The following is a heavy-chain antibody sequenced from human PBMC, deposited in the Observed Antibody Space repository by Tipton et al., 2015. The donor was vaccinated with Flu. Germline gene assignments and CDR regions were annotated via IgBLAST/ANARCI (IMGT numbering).Heavy chain of an antibody. J-gene: IGHJ1*01. V-gene: IGHV4-59*12. CDR1: GGSFSSYY. D-gene: IGHD1-26*01. CDR2: IFYTGSA. Sequence: TLSLTCTVSGGSFSSYYWSWIRQPPGKGLAWIGDIFYTGSANYNPSLKSRVTVSVDTSKNQFSLKLTSVSAADTAVYYCAKSGSYLEYLQHWGQGTLVTVSS. CDR3: AKSGSYLEYLQH.